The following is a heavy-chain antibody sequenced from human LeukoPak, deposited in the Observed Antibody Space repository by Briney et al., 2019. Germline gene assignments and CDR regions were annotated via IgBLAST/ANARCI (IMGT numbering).Heavy chain of an antibody. CDR1: GYTLTELS. CDR2: FDPEDGET. J-gene: IGHJ5*02. Sequence: ASVKVSCKVSGYTLTELSMHWVRQAPGKGLEWMGGFDPEDGETIYAQKFQGRVTMTEDTSTDTAYMELSSLGSEDTAVYYCATSSGMVPNWFDPWGQGTLVTVSS. CDR3: ATSSGMVPNWFDP. D-gene: IGHD3-10*01. V-gene: IGHV1-24*01.